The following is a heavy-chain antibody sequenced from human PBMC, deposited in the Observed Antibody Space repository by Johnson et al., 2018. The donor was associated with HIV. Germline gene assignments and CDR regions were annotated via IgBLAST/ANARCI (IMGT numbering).Heavy chain of an antibody. J-gene: IGHJ3*02. CDR3: TRVFKAFDI. CDR1: GFTFNNAW. V-gene: IGHV3-15*01. D-gene: IGHD2-21*01. CDR2: IKSKIDGGTT. Sequence: VQLVESGGGLVKPGGSLRLSCAASGFTFNNAWMSWVRQAPGKGLEWVGRIKSKIDGGTTDYAAPVKGRFTISRDDSKNTLYLQMNSLKTEDTAVYYCTRVFKAFDIWGQGTMVTVSS.